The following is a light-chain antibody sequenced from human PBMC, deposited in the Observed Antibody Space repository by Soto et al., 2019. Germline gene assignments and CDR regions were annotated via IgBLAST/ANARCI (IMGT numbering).Light chain of an antibody. CDR1: QSVSSN. CDR2: GAS. Sequence: EIVMTQSPVTLSVSPGERATLSCRASQSVSSNLAWYQQKPGQAPRLLMYGASTRATGIPARFSGSGSGTEFTLTISSLQSEDFAVYHCQQYNNWPPRTFGQGTKVEIK. CDR3: QQYNNWPPRT. J-gene: IGKJ1*01. V-gene: IGKV3-15*01.